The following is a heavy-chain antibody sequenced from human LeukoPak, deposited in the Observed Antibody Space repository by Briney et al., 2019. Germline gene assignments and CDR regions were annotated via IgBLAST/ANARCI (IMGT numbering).Heavy chain of an antibody. CDR1: GYTFTSYG. Sequence: ASVKVSCKASGYTFTSYGISWVRQAPGQGLEWMGWISAYNGNTNYAQKLQGRVTMTTDTSTSTAYMELRSLRSDDTAVYYCARGINFRTPYYYYGMDVWGQGTTVTVSS. J-gene: IGHJ6*02. V-gene: IGHV1-18*01. D-gene: IGHD1-14*01. CDR3: ARGINFRTPYYYYGMDV. CDR2: ISAYNGNT.